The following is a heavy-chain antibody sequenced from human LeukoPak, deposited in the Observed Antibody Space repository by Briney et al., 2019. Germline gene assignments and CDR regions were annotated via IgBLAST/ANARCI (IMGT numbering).Heavy chain of an antibody. D-gene: IGHD3-22*01. Sequence: SETLSLTCAAYGGSFSGYYWSWLRQPPGKGLEWIGEINHSGSTNYNPSLKSRVTISVDTSKNQFSLKLSSVTAADTAVYYCARVPYYYDSSGYRTFDYWGQRTLVTVSS. CDR2: INHSGST. J-gene: IGHJ4*02. CDR1: GGSFSGYY. V-gene: IGHV4-34*01. CDR3: ARVPYYYDSSGYRTFDY.